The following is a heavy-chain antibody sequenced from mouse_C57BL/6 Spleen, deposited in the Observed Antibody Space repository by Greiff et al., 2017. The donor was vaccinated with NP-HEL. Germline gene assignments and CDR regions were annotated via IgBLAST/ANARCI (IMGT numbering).Heavy chain of an antibody. V-gene: IGHV6-6*01. Sequence: EVMLVESGGGLVQPGGSMKLSCAASGFTFSDAWMDWVRQSPEKGLEWVAEIRNKANNHATYYAESVKGRFTISRDDSKSSVYLQMNSLRAEDTGIYYCTCGGSSHYWYFDVWGTGTTVTVSS. CDR3: TCGGSSHYWYFDV. CDR1: GFTFSDAW. CDR2: IRNKANNHAT. D-gene: IGHD1-1*01. J-gene: IGHJ1*03.